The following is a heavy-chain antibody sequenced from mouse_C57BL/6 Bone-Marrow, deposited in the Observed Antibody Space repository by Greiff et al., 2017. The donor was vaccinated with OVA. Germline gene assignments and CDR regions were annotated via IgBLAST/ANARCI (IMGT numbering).Heavy chain of an antibody. Sequence: EVQRVESGAELVRPGASVKLSCTASGFNIKDDYMHWVKQRPEQGLEWIGWIDPENGDTEYASKFQGKATITADTSSNTAYLQLSSLTSEDTAVYYCTTLDGYYAMDYWGQGTSVTVSS. V-gene: IGHV14-4*01. D-gene: IGHD2-10*02. J-gene: IGHJ4*01. CDR2: IDPENGDT. CDR1: GFNIKDDY. CDR3: TTLDGYYAMDY.